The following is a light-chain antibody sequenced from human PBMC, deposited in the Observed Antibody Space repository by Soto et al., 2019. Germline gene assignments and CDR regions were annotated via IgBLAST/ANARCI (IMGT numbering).Light chain of an antibody. CDR1: QSVSSSY. CDR3: QQYGSSPLT. J-gene: IGKJ1*01. V-gene: IGKV3-20*01. CDR2: GAS. Sequence: EIVLTQSPGTLSLSPGERATLSCRASQSVSSSYLAWYQQKPGQAPRLLIYGASSRATGIPDRFSGSGSGTAVTLTISRLEPEDFAVYYCQQYGSSPLTFGQGTKVEIK.